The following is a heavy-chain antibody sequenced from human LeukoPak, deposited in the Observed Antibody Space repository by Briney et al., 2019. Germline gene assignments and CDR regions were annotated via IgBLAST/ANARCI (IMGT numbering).Heavy chain of an antibody. CDR1: GGTFSSYA. J-gene: IGHJ3*02. Sequence: GASVKVSCKASGGTFSSYAISRVRQAPGQGLEWMGGIIPIFGTANYAQKFQGRVTITTDESTSTAYKELSSLRSEDTAVYYCARESSSSHAFDIWGQGTMVTVSS. CDR3: ARESSSSHAFDI. V-gene: IGHV1-69*05. CDR2: IIPIFGTA. D-gene: IGHD6-6*01.